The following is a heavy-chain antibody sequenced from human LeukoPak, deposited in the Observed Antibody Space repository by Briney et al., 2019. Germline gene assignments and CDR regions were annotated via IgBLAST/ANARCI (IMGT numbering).Heavy chain of an antibody. D-gene: IGHD3-22*01. CDR1: GGSISSGGYY. J-gene: IGHJ3*02. CDR3: ARFSGGGYYYDAFDI. CDR2: IYHSGST. Sequence: SETLSLTCTVSGGSISSGGYYWSWIRQPPGKGLEWIGYIYHSGSTYYNPSLKSRVTISVDRSKNQFSLKLSSVTAADTAVYYCARFSGGGYYYDAFDIWGQGTMVTVSS. V-gene: IGHV4-30-2*01.